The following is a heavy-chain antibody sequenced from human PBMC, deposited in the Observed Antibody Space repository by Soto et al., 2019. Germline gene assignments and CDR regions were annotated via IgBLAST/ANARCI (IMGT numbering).Heavy chain of an antibody. V-gene: IGHV4-59*01. Sequence: LETLSLTCTVSGGSISSYYWSWIRQPPGKGLEWIGYIYYSGSTNYNPSLKSRVTISVDTSKNQFSLKLSSVTAADTAVYYCARLLFGAANWFDPWGQGTLVTVSS. D-gene: IGHD3-10*01. CDR3: ARLLFGAANWFDP. CDR2: IYYSGST. J-gene: IGHJ5*02. CDR1: GGSISSYY.